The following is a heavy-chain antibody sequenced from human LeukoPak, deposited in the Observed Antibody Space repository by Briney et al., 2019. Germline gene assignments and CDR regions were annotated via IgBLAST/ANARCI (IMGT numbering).Heavy chain of an antibody. Sequence: SETLSLTCAVYGGSFSGYYWSWIRQPPGKGPEWIGEINHSGSTNYNPSLKSRVTISVDTSKNQFSLKLSSVTAADTAVYYCATSSHRSPDFDYWGQGTLVTVSS. CDR1: GGSFSGYY. J-gene: IGHJ4*02. CDR2: INHSGST. V-gene: IGHV4-34*01. CDR3: ATSSHRSPDFDY.